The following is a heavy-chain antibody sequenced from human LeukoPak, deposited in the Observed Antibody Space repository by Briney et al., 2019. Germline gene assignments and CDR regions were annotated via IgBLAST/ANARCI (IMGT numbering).Heavy chain of an antibody. Sequence: GASVKVSCKASGYTFSGYYIHWVRQAPGQGLEWLGWINPHTGDTYHAQKFQGRVTMTRDASVNTAYMQLSRLKSDDTAIYYCARGEAPEDKWGQGTLVTVSS. CDR2: INPHTGDT. V-gene: IGHV1-2*02. J-gene: IGHJ4*02. CDR3: ARGEAPEDK. CDR1: GYTFSGYY.